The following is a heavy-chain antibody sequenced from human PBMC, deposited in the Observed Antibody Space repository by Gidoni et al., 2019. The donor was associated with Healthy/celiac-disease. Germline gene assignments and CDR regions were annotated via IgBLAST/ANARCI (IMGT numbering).Heavy chain of an antibody. V-gene: IGHV1-3*01. Sequence: QVQLVQSGAEVKKPGASVKVSCKASGYTFTSYAMHWVRQAPGQRLEWMGWINAGNGNTKYSQKFQGRVTITRDTSASTAYMELSSLRSEDTAVYYCARDPGIKQQLYNWFDPWGQGTLVTVSS. CDR2: INAGNGNT. J-gene: IGHJ5*02. CDR1: GYTFTSYA. D-gene: IGHD6-13*01. CDR3: ARDPGIKQQLYNWFDP.